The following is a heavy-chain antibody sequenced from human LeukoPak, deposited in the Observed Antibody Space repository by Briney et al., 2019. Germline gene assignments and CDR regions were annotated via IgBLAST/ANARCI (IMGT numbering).Heavy chain of an antibody. CDR2: ISGSGGST. CDR3: AKDEEDIVVVPAAINAFDI. J-gene: IGHJ3*02. V-gene: IGHV3-23*01. D-gene: IGHD2-2*01. Sequence: GGSLRLSCVSSVFTFSSYAMSWVRQAPGKGLEWVSAISGSGGSTYYADSVKGRFTISRDNPKNALYLQMNSLRAEDTAVYYCAKDEEDIVVVPAAINAFDIWGQGTMVTVSP. CDR1: VFTFSSYA.